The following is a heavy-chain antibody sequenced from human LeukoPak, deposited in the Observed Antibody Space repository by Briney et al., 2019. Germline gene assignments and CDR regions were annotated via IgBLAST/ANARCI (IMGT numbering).Heavy chain of an antibody. CDR2: ISSSSSYI. V-gene: IGHV3-21*01. Sequence: GGSLRLSCAASGFTFSSYSMNWVRQAPGKGLEWVSSISSSSSYIYYADSVKGRFTISRDNAKNSLCLQMNSLRAEDTAVYYCARTYGDWEGWFDPWGQGTLVTVSS. J-gene: IGHJ5*02. CDR1: GFTFSSYS. D-gene: IGHD4-17*01. CDR3: ARTYGDWEGWFDP.